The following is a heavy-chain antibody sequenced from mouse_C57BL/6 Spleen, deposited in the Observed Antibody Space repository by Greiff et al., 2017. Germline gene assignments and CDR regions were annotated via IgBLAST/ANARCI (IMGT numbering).Heavy chain of an antibody. V-gene: IGHV5-6*01. D-gene: IGHD2-3*01. CDR1: GFTFSSYG. J-gene: IGHJ3*01. CDR3: ARQHDGYYPFAY. Sequence: EVHLVESGGDLVKPGGSLKLSCAASGFTFSSYGMSWVRQTPDKRLEWVATISSGGSYTYYPDSVKGRFTISRDNAKNTLYLQMSSLKSEDTAMYYCARQHDGYYPFAYWGQGTLVTVSA. CDR2: ISSGGSYT.